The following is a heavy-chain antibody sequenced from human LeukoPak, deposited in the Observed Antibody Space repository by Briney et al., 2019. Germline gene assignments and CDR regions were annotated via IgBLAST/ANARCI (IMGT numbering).Heavy chain of an antibody. CDR1: GFTFSSYG. CDR2: IRYDGSNK. J-gene: IGHJ4*02. V-gene: IGHV3-30*02. Sequence: GGSLRLSCAASGFTFSSYGMHWVRQAPGKGLEWVAFIRYDGSNKYYADSVKGRFTISRDNSKNTLYLQMNSLRAEDTAVYYCAKDVVYTPYYGGNEDYWGKGPLVTVSS. D-gene: IGHD4-23*01. CDR3: AKDVVYTPYYGGNEDY.